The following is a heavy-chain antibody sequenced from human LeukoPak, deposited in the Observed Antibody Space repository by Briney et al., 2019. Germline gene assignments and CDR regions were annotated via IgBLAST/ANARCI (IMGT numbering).Heavy chain of an antibody. CDR2: IYYSGST. V-gene: IGHV4-59*01. Sequence: SETLSLTCTVSGGSISSYYWSWIRQPPGKGLEWIGYIYYSGSTNYNPSLKSRVTISVDTSKNQFSLKLSSVTAADTAVYYCASVGYGDYSLDYWGQGTLVTVSS. J-gene: IGHJ4*02. D-gene: IGHD4-17*01. CDR3: ASVGYGDYSLDY. CDR1: GGSISSYY.